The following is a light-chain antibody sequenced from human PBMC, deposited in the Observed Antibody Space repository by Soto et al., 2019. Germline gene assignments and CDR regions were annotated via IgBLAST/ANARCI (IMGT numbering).Light chain of an antibody. CDR3: HQRQIWPRT. V-gene: IGKV3-11*01. CDR2: LTS. J-gene: IGKJ1*01. Sequence: DNVMAQTLAYLSFPDRVGATLSKRASLAVNTRLAWYQNKPGQARRLLIYLTSSSATGIPARFSCSGSGSDFSLTISSVEPEDSAVYYWHQRQIWPRTSGQGTKVDIK. CDR1: LAVNTR.